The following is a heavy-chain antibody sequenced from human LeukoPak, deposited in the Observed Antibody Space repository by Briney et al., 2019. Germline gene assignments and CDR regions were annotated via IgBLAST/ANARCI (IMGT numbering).Heavy chain of an antibody. D-gene: IGHD3-22*01. CDR1: GYTFTSYG. CDR3: ARDSLYDSSGYYLSHYYYYMDV. V-gene: IGHV1-18*01. CDR2: ISAYNGNT. Sequence: ASVKVSCKASGYTFTSYGISWVRQAPGQGLEWMGWISAYNGNTNYAQKLQGRVTMTTDTSTSTAYMELRSLRSDDTAVYYCARDSLYDSSGYYLSHYYYYMDVWGKGTTVTVSS. J-gene: IGHJ6*03.